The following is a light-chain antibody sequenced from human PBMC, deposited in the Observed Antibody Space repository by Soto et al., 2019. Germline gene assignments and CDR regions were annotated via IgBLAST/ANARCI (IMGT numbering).Light chain of an antibody. CDR2: DAS. J-gene: IGKJ1*01. V-gene: IGKV1-5*01. Sequence: DVRMTLSPSTLSAYVGDRVTITCRASQSISSWLAWYQQKPGKAPKLLIYDASSLESGVPSRFSGSGSGTEFTLTISSLQPDDFATYYCQQYNSYLWPFGQGTKVDIK. CDR3: QQYNSYLWP. CDR1: QSISSW.